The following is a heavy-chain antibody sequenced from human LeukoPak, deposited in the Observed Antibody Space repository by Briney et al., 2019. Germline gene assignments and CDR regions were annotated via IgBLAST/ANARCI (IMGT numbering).Heavy chain of an antibody. D-gene: IGHD2-2*02. CDR2: INHSGST. CDR3: ARSRELEVYQLLYVFDY. CDR1: GGSISSYY. V-gene: IGHV4-34*01. Sequence: PSETLSLTCTVSGGSISSYYWSWIRQPPGKGLEWIGEINHSGSTNYNPSLKSRVTISVDTSKNQFSLKLSSVTAADTAVYYCARSRELEVYQLLYVFDYWGQGTLVTVSS. J-gene: IGHJ4*02.